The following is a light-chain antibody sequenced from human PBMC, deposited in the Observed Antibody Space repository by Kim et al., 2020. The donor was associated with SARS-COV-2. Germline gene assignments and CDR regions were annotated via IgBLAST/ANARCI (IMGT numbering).Light chain of an antibody. Sequence: EVVLTQSPGSLSLSPGETATLSCRASQSFRSSTLAWYQQKPGQAPRLLIYDASSRATGIPDRFSGSGSGTDFTLTVSRLEPEDFALYYCQQYGRSRTFGQGTKVDIK. CDR1: QSFRSST. J-gene: IGKJ1*01. CDR2: DAS. V-gene: IGKV3-20*01. CDR3: QQYGRSRT.